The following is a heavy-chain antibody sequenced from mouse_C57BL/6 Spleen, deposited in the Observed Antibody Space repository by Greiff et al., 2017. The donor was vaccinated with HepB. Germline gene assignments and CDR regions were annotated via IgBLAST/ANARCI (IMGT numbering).Heavy chain of an antibody. Sequence: VQLQQPGAELVKPGASVKLSCKASGYTFTSYWIHWVKQRPGQGLEWIGMIHPNSGSTNYNEKFKSKATLTVDKSSSTAYMQLSSLTSEDSAVYYCARYYGSSYRGDYFDYWGQGTTLTVSS. CDR3: ARYYGSSYRGDYFDY. CDR2: IHPNSGST. D-gene: IGHD1-1*01. CDR1: GYTFTSYW. J-gene: IGHJ2*01. V-gene: IGHV1-64*01.